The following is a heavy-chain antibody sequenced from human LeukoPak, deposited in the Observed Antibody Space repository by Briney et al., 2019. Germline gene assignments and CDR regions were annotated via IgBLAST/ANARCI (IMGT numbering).Heavy chain of an antibody. CDR1: GFTFDDYA. CDR2: ISWNSGSI. V-gene: IGHV3-9*01. Sequence: PGRSLRLSCAASGFTFDDYAMHWVRQAPGKGLEWVSGISWNSGSIGYADSVKGRFTISRDNAKNSLYLQMNSLRAEDTALYYCAKDGGSGSYYNPYFDYWGQGTLVTVSS. J-gene: IGHJ4*02. CDR3: AKDGGSGSYYNPYFDY. D-gene: IGHD3-10*01.